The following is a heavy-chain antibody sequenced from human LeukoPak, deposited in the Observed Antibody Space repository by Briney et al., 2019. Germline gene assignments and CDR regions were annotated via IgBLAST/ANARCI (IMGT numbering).Heavy chain of an antibody. D-gene: IGHD2-15*01. Sequence: PGRSLRLSCAASGFTFSSYAMSWVRQAPGKGLEWVSAISGSGGSTYYADSVKGRFTISRDNSKNTLYLQMNSLRAEDTAVYYCAKDPYCSGGSCYPMTFDPWGQGTLVTVSS. J-gene: IGHJ5*02. CDR1: GFTFSSYA. V-gene: IGHV3-23*01. CDR3: AKDPYCSGGSCYPMTFDP. CDR2: ISGSGGST.